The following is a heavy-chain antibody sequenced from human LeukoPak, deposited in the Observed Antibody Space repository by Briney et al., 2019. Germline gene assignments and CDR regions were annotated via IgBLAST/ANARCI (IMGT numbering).Heavy chain of an antibody. Sequence: PSETLSLTCAVSGGPISSSNWWSWVRPPPGKGLEWIGEIYHSGSTNYNPSLKSRVTISVDKSKNQFSLKLSSVTAADTAVYYCARLYGSGSYSYFDYWGQGTLVTVSS. D-gene: IGHD3-10*01. CDR2: IYHSGST. J-gene: IGHJ4*02. V-gene: IGHV4-4*02. CDR1: GGPISSSNW. CDR3: ARLYGSGSYSYFDY.